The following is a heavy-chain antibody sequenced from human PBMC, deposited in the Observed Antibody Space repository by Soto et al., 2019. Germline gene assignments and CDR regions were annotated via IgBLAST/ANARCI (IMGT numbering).Heavy chain of an antibody. CDR1: GGTFSNYP. D-gene: IGHD5-12*01. Sequence: QVQLVQSGAEVKKPGSSVKVSCKASGGTFSNYPISWVRQAPGQGLEWMGGIIPIFGTVNYAQKFQGRVTITADESPSTAYMELSSLRSEDAAVYYCARGNHRWLQLWYFDLWGSGTLVTVSS. CDR3: ARGNHRWLQLWYFDL. J-gene: IGHJ2*01. CDR2: IIPIFGTV. V-gene: IGHV1-69*12.